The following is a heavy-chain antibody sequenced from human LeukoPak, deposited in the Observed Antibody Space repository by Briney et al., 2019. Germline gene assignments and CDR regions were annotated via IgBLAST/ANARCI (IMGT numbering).Heavy chain of an antibody. V-gene: IGHV1-2*02. CDR3: ARDAYSGSPGDY. J-gene: IGHJ4*02. Sequence: ASVKVSCKASGYTFTGYYMHWVRQAPGQGLEWMGWINPNSGGTNYAQKFQGRVTMTRDTSISTAYMELSRLRSDDTAVYYCARDAYSGSPGDYWGQGTLVTVSS. CDR1: GYTFTGYY. CDR2: INPNSGGT. D-gene: IGHD1-26*01.